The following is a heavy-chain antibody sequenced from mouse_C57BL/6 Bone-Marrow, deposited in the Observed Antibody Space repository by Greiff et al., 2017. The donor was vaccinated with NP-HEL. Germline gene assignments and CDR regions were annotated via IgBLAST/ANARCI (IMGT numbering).Heavy chain of an antibody. CDR3: ARSGVWLRYYAMDY. CDR2: INPNNGGT. CDR1: GYTFTDYY. D-gene: IGHD2-2*01. J-gene: IGHJ4*01. Sequence: EVQLQQSGPELVKPGASVKISCKASGYTFTDYYMNWVKQSHGKSLEWIGDINPNNGGTSYNQKFKGKATLTVDKSSSTAYMELRSLTSEDSAVYYCARSGVWLRYYAMDYWGQGTSVTVSS. V-gene: IGHV1-26*01.